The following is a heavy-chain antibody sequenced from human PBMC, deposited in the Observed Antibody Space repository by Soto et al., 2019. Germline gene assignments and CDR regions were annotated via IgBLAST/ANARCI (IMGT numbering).Heavy chain of an antibody. J-gene: IGHJ6*02. CDR2: INPNSGGT. CDR1: EYTFTDYY. CDR3: AKDSSIVVASGATGGMDV. D-gene: IGHD2-2*01. Sequence: GASVKVSCKASEYTFTDYYMHWVRQAPAQGLEWMGWINPNSGGTKYAQKFQGRVTMTRVTSISTAYMELSNLRSDDTALYYCAKDSSIVVASGATGGMDVWGQGTTVTVSS. V-gene: IGHV1-2*02.